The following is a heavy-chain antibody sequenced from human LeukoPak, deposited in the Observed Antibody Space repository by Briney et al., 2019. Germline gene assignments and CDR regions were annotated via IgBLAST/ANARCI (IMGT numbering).Heavy chain of an antibody. CDR1: GGSISSGGLY. CDR2: IYYSGST. J-gene: IGHJ1*01. Sequence: SQTLSLTCTVSGGSISSGGLYWGWIRQPPGKGPEGVGGIYYSGSTYYNPSLKSRVTISVDTSKNQFSLKLSSVTAADTALYYCARSTSSSWYLYFQHWGQGTLVTVSS. V-gene: IGHV4-31*03. D-gene: IGHD6-13*01. CDR3: ARSTSSSWYLYFQH.